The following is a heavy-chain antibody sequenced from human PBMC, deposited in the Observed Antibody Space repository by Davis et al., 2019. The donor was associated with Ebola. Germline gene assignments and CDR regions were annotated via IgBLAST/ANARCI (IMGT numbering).Heavy chain of an antibody. Sequence: SETLSLTCTVSGGSISSGGYYWSWIRQHPGKGLEWIGYIYYSGSTYYNPSLKSRVTISVDTSKNQFSLKLSLHQGPIGLPPGTLLQEHLWG. J-gene: IGHJ6*01. CDR3: TLLQEHL. V-gene: IGHV4-31*03. CDR2: IYYSGST. CDR1: GGSISSGGYY.